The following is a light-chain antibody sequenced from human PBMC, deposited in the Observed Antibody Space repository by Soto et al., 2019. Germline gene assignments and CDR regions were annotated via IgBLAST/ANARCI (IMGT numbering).Light chain of an antibody. J-gene: IGKJ2*01. V-gene: IGKV3-15*01. CDR1: QSVFSS. CDR2: GAA. CDR3: QQYNNWPYT. Sequence: EIVMTQSPATLSVSPGERATLSCRASQSVFSSLAWYQQKPGQAPRLLIYGAATRATGIPARFSGSGSGTEFTLTISSLQSEDFALFYCQQYNNWPYTFGQGTRLEIK.